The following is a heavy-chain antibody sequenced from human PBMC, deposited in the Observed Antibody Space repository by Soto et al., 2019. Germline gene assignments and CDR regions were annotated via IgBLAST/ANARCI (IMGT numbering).Heavy chain of an antibody. J-gene: IGHJ4*02. Sequence: EVQLVESGGGLVKPGGSLRLSCAASGFTFSNAWMSWVRQAPGKGLEWVGRIKSKTDGGTTDYAAPVKGRFTISRDDSKHTLYLQMNSLKTEDTAVYYCTTEVAAAGTEDFDYWGQGTLVTVSS. D-gene: IGHD6-13*01. CDR1: GFTFSNAW. CDR2: IKSKTDGGTT. V-gene: IGHV3-15*01. CDR3: TTEVAAAGTEDFDY.